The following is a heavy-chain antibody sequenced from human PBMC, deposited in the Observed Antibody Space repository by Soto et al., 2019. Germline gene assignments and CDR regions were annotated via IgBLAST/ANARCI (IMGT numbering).Heavy chain of an antibody. CDR1: GGSFSGYY. CDR3: ARGSVRVLSGGSCYSGAGGRDGRCDRRYYYMDV. V-gene: IGHV4-34*01. D-gene: IGHD2-15*01. CDR2: INHSGST. Sequence: SETLSLTCAVYGGSFSGYYWSWIRQPPGKGLEWIGEINHSGSTNYNPSLKSRVTISVDTSKNQFSLKLSSVTAADTAVYYCARGSVRVLSGGSCYSGAGGRDGRCDRRYYYMDVWGKGTTVTVSS. J-gene: IGHJ6*03.